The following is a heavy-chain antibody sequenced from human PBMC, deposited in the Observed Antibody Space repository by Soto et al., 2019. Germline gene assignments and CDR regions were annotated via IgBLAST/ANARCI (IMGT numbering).Heavy chain of an antibody. J-gene: IGHJ2*01. CDR2: IIPIFGTA. D-gene: IGHD2-15*01. CDR1: GGTFSSYA. CDR3: ARVPRDCSGGSCYRVDSLGWYFDL. Sequence: QVQLVQSGAEVKKPGSSVKVSCKASGGTFSSYAISWVRQAPGQGLEWMGGIIPIFGTANYAQKFQGRVTITADKSTSTAYMELSSLRAEDTAVYYCARVPRDCSGGSCYRVDSLGWYFDLWGRGTLVTVSS. V-gene: IGHV1-69*06.